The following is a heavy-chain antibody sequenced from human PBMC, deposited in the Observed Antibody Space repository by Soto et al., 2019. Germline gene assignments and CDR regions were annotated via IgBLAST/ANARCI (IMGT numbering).Heavy chain of an antibody. D-gene: IGHD3-10*01. Sequence: PSETLSLTCTVSGGSISSYYWSWIRQPPGKGLEWIGYIYYSGSTNYNPSLKSRVTLSVDTSKNQFSLKLRSVSAADTAVYYCARLGRWLKALDPWRQGTLVTVSS. J-gene: IGHJ5*02. CDR2: IYYSGST. V-gene: IGHV4-59*08. CDR3: ARLGRWLKALDP. CDR1: GGSISSYY.